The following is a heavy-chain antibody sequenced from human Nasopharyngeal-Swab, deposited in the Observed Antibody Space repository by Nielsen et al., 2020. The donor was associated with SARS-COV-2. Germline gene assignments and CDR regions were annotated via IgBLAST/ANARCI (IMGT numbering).Heavy chain of an antibody. D-gene: IGHD3-3*01. J-gene: IGHJ3*02. V-gene: IGHV4-31*03. CDR1: GGSISSGGYY. CDR3: ASRPYDFWSGRSAFDI. Sequence: SETLSLTCTVSGGSISSGGYYWSWIRQHPGKGLEWIGYIYYSGSTYYNPSLKSRVTISVDTSKNQFSLKLSSVTAADTAAYYCASRPYDFWSGRSAFDIWGQGTMVTVSS. CDR2: IYYSGST.